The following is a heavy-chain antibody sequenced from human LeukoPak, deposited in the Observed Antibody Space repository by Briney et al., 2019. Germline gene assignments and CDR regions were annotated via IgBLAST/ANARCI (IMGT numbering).Heavy chain of an antibody. Sequence: PGGSLRLSCAASGFGFSNYDMTWVRQAAGKGLEWVSSITASGSRTYYADSVKGRFTVSRDNSKATLYLQLDSLRAEDTAVYYCAKSHRYNDYWGQGTLVSVSS. V-gene: IGHV3-23*01. CDR3: AKSHRYNDY. CDR1: GFGFSNYD. CDR2: ITASGSRT. D-gene: IGHD1-1*01. J-gene: IGHJ4*02.